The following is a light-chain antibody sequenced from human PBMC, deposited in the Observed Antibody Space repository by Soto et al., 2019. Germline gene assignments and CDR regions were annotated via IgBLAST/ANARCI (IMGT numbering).Light chain of an antibody. J-gene: IGLJ2*01. V-gene: IGLV2-14*01. Sequence: HSALTQPASVSGSTGQSITISCTGTSSDVGGYDYVSWYQQYAGKAPKLTIYNVRNRPSGVSNRFSGSKSGNTASLTISGLQPEDEADYFCSSYPNSGTVLFGGGTKLTVL. CDR1: SSDVGGYDY. CDR3: SSYPNSGTVL. CDR2: NVR.